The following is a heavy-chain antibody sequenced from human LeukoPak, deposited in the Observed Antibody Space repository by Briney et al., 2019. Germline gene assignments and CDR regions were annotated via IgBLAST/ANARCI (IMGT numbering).Heavy chain of an antibody. V-gene: IGHV3-11*04. D-gene: IGHD1-7*01. CDR3: ARDWNWDDWYFDL. J-gene: IGHJ2*01. CDR2: ISSSGSTI. CDR1: GFTVSSNY. Sequence: NPGGSLRLSCAASGFTVSSNYMSWVRQAPGKGLEWVSHISSSGSTISYADSVKGRFTISRGNAKNSLHLQMNGLRAEDTAVYYCARDWNWDDWYFDLWGRGTLVTVSS.